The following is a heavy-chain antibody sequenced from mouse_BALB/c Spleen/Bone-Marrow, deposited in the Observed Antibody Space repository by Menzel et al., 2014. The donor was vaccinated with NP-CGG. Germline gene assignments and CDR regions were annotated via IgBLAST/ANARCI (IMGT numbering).Heavy chain of an antibody. CDR3: AREGYGNYAY. V-gene: IGHV1-4*01. CDR1: GYTFXSYT. J-gene: IGHJ3*01. Sequence: VQLQESGAELARPGASVKMSCKASGYTFXSYTMHWVKQRPGQGLEWIGYINPSSGYTSYNQKFKDKATLTADKSSSTAYMQLSSLTSEDSAVYYCAREGYGNYAYWGQGTLVTVSA. D-gene: IGHD2-10*02. CDR2: INPSSGYT.